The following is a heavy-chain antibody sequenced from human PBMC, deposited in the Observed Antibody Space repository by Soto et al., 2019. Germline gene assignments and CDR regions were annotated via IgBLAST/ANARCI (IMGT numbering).Heavy chain of an antibody. V-gene: IGHV4-59*01. Sequence: SETLSLTCTVSGGSISSYYWSWIRQPPGKGLEWIGYIYYSGSTNYNPSLKSRVTISVDTSKNQFSLKLSSVTAADTAVYYCARDNPPSYDFWSGYSGRWFDPWGQGTLVTVSS. D-gene: IGHD3-3*01. CDR2: IYYSGST. CDR3: ARDNPPSYDFWSGYSGRWFDP. J-gene: IGHJ5*02. CDR1: GGSISSYY.